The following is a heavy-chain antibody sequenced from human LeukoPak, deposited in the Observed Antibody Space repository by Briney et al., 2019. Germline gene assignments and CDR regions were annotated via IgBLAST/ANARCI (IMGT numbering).Heavy chain of an antibody. CDR1: GFTFSDYY. D-gene: IGHD3-22*01. CDR2: ISSSGSTI. CDR3: ARARYYDSSGSPLHFNAFDI. J-gene: IGHJ3*02. V-gene: IGHV3-11*01. Sequence: GGSLRLSCAASGFTFSDYYMSWIRQAPGKGLEWVSYISSSGSTIYYADSVKGRFTISRDNAKNSLYLQMNSLRAEDTAVYYCARARYYDSSGSPLHFNAFDIWGQGTMVTVSS.